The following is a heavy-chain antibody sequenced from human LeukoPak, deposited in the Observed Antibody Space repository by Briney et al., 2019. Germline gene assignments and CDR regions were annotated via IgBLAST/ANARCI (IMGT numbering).Heavy chain of an antibody. Sequence: ASVKVSCKASGYTFTTSYMHWVRQAPGQGLEWMGIINPSGGSTSYAPKFQGRVTMTTDTPTSTAYMELSSLRSDDTAVYYCGSLPRRTYGSGSYLGPDWGQGTMVTVSS. CDR1: GYTFTTSY. V-gene: IGHV1-46*01. CDR3: GSLPRRTYGSGSYLGPD. D-gene: IGHD3-10*01. J-gene: IGHJ4*03. CDR2: INPSGGST.